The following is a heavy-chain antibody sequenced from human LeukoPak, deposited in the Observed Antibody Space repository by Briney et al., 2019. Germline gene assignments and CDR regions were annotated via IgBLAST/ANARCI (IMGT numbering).Heavy chain of an antibody. CDR2: INPNSGGT. CDR3: ARDEWLVHNWFDP. J-gene: IGHJ5*02. Sequence: ASVKVSCKASGYTFTGYYMHWVRQAPGQGLEWMGWINPNSGGTNYAQKFQGRATMTRNTSISTAYMELSRLRSDHTAVYYCARDEWLVHNWFDPWGQGTLVTVSS. D-gene: IGHD6-19*01. CDR1: GYTFTGYY. V-gene: IGHV1-2*02.